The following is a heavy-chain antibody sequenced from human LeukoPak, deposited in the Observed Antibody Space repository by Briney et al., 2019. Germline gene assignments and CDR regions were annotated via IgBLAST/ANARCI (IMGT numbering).Heavy chain of an antibody. V-gene: IGHV3-11*01. CDR3: ARDQSSSWLEDWFDP. J-gene: IGHJ5*02. D-gene: IGHD6-13*01. CDR1: GFTFSDYY. Sequence: GGSLRLSCAASGFTFSDYYMSWIRQAPGKGLEWVSYISSSGSTIYYADSVEGRFTISRDNAKNSLYLQMHSLRAEDTAVYYCARDQSSSWLEDWFDPWGQGTLVTVSS. CDR2: ISSSGSTI.